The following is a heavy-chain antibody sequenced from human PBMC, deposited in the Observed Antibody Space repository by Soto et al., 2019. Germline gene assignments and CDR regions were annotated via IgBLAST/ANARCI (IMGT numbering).Heavy chain of an antibody. CDR1: GGSISSSSYY. J-gene: IGHJ5*02. CDR3: ARTDCSSTSCYFGWFDP. Sequence: QLQLQESGPGLVKPSETLSLTCTVSGGSISSSSYYWGWIRQPPGKGLEWIGSIYYSGSTYYNPSLKSRVPISVDTSKNQFSLKLSSVTAADTAVYYCARTDCSSTSCYFGWFDPWGQGTLVTVSS. D-gene: IGHD2-2*01. CDR2: IYYSGST. V-gene: IGHV4-39*01.